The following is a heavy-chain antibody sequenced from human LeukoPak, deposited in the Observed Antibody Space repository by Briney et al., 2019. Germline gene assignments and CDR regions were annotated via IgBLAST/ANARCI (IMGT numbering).Heavy chain of an antibody. CDR1: GYTFTSYD. V-gene: IGHV1-8*02. CDR3: ARDHYHKIHSVMVTAPDY. D-gene: IGHD2-21*02. J-gene: IGHJ4*02. CDR2: MNPNSGNT. Sequence: ASVKVSCKASGYTFTSYDINWVRQATGQGLEWMGWMNPNSGNTGYAQKFQGRVTMTRDTSTSTAYMELSSLRSEDTAVYYCARDHYHKIHSVMVTAPDYWGQGTLVIVSS.